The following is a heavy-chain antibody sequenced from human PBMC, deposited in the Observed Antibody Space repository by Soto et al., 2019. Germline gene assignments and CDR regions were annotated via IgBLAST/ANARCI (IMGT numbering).Heavy chain of an antibody. V-gene: IGHV2-5*01. CDR2: IYWNDDK. CDR3: ANRLDSSSWSGRDNWFDP. D-gene: IGHD6-13*01. J-gene: IGHJ5*02. CDR1: GFSLITSGVG. Sequence: XGPTRVSPTQTLSLSCTFAGFSLITSGVGVGWIRQPPGKALEWLALIYWNDDKRYSPSLKSRLTITKDTSKNQVVLTMTNMDPVDTATYYCANRLDSSSWSGRDNWFDPWAQRTLVTVSS.